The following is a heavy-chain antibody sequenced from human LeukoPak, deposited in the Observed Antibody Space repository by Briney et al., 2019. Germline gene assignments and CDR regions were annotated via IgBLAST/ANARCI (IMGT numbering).Heavy chain of an antibody. CDR2: ISYDGSNK. V-gene: IGHV3-30*01. Sequence: PGRSLRLSCAASGFTFSSYVMHWVRQAPGKGLEWVAVISYDGSNKYYADSVKGRFTISRDNSKNTLYLQMNSLRAEDTAVYYCARYPDYWLAGENYFDYWGQGTLVIVSS. J-gene: IGHJ4*02. CDR3: ARYPDYWLAGENYFDY. D-gene: IGHD3/OR15-3a*01. CDR1: GFTFSSYV.